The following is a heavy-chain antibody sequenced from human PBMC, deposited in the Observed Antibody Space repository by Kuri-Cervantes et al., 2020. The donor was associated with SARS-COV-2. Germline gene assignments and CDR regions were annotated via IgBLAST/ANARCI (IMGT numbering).Heavy chain of an antibody. CDR3: ARDDGGAAGQESIFDY. CDR2: IVPIFGTP. V-gene: IGHV1-69*13. CDR1: GDTFNSHT. Sequence: SVKVSCKASGDTFNSHTINWVRQAPGQGLEWMGGIVPIFGTPDYARKFQGRVTITADTGIAHMELFSLRSDDTAVYYCARDDGGAAGQESIFDYWGQGTLVTVSS. J-gene: IGHJ4*02. D-gene: IGHD6-13*01.